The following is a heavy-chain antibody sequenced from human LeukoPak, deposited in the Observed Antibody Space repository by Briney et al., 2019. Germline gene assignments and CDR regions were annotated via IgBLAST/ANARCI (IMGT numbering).Heavy chain of an antibody. Sequence: GGSLRLSCVASGFTFSTYALAWVRQAPGKGLEWVSGISGHGGSTYYADSVKGRFTVSRDKSKNTLHLQMNSLSAEDTAIYYCAKAEYTAANSLFDDWGQGTPVAVSS. V-gene: IGHV3-23*01. D-gene: IGHD2/OR15-2a*01. J-gene: IGHJ4*02. CDR3: AKAEYTAANSLFDD. CDR2: ISGHGGST. CDR1: GFTFSTYA.